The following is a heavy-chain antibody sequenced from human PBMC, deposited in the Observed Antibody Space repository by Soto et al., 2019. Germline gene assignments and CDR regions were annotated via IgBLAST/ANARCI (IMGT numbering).Heavy chain of an antibody. Sequence: ASVKVSCKASGYTFTSYDINWVRQATGQGREWMGWMNPNSGNTGYAQKFQGRVTMTRNTSISTAYMELSSLRSEDTAVYYCAKNXGYCSSTSCYNYYGMDVWGQGTTVTVSS. D-gene: IGHD2-2*02. CDR1: GYTFTSYD. CDR3: AKNXGYCSSTSCYNYYGMDV. CDR2: MNPNSGNT. J-gene: IGHJ6*02. V-gene: IGHV1-8*01.